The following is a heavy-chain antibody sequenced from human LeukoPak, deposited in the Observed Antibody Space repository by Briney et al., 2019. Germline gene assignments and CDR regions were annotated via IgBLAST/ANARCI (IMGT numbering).Heavy chain of an antibody. V-gene: IGHV1-18*01. CDR2: ISAYNGNT. CDR3: ARDSIAVRPGWFDP. Sequence: ASVKVSCKASGYTSTTYGISWVRQAPGQGLEWMGWISAYNGNTNYAQKVQGRVTMTTDTSTSTAYMELRSLTSDDTAVYYCARDSIAVRPGWFDPWGQGTLVTVSS. CDR1: GYTSTTYG. D-gene: IGHD6-6*01. J-gene: IGHJ5*02.